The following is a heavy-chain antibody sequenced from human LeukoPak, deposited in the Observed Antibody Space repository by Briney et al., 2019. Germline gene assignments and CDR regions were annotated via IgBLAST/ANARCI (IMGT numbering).Heavy chain of an antibody. V-gene: IGHV3-30*02. D-gene: IGHD2-15*01. CDR2: IRYDGSNK. CDR3: AKAHLILVLSSDDYFDY. CDR1: GFTFSSYG. J-gene: IGHJ4*02. Sequence: PGGSLKLSCAASGFTFSSYGMHWVRQAPGKGLEWVAFIRYDGSNKYYADSVKGRFTISRDNSKNTLYLQMNSLRAEDTAVYYCAKAHLILVLSSDDYFDYWGQGTLVTVSS.